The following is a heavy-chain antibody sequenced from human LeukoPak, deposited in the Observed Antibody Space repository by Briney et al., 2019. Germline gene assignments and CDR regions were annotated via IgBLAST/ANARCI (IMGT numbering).Heavy chain of an antibody. CDR3: ARREWELLHFDY. D-gene: IGHD1-26*01. CDR1: GYSFTSYW. CDR2: IYPDDSDT. Sequence: GESLKISCKGSGYSFTSYWIGWVRQMPGRGLEWMGIIYPDDSDTRYSPSFQGQVTISADKSTSTAYLQWSSLKASDTAMYYCARREWELLHFDYWGQGTLVTVSS. V-gene: IGHV5-51*01. J-gene: IGHJ4*02.